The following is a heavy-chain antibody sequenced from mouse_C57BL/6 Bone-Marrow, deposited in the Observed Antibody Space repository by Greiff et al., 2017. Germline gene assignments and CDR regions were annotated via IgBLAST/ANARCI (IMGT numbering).Heavy chain of an antibody. V-gene: IGHV1-69*01. D-gene: IGHD1-1*01. Sequence: QVQLQQPGAELVMPGASVKLSCKASGYTFTSYWMHWVKQRPGQGLEWIGETDPSDSYTNYNQKFKGKSTLTVDESSSTAYMRLSSLTSEDSAVYYCARRGKITTVVAHWYFDVWGTGTTVTVSS. CDR3: ARRGKITTVVAHWYFDV. J-gene: IGHJ1*03. CDR2: TDPSDSYT. CDR1: GYTFTSYW.